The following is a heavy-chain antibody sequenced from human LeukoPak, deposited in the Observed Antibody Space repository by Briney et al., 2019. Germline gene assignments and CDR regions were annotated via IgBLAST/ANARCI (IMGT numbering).Heavy chain of an antibody. CDR1: GGSFSGYY. D-gene: IGHD3-16*02. Sequence: TSETLSLTCAVYGGSFSGYYWSWIRQPPGKGLEWIGEINHSGSTNNNPSLKSRVTISVDTSKNQFSLKLSSVTAADTAVYYCASVARLSGRDYWGQGTLVTVSS. CDR3: ASVARLSGRDY. CDR2: INHSGST. V-gene: IGHV4-34*01. J-gene: IGHJ4*02.